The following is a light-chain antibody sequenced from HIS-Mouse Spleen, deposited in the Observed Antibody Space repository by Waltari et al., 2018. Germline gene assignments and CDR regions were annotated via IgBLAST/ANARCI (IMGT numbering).Light chain of an antibody. CDR1: SSDVGGYNY. CDR3: CSYAGSYTWV. CDR2: DVS. Sequence: QSALTQPRSVSGSPGQSVTISCTGTSSDVGGYNYVSWYHQHPGKAPKLMIYDVSKRPSGVPDRFSGCKSGNTASLTISVLQAEDEAYYYCCSYAGSYTWVFGGGTKLTVL. V-gene: IGLV2-11*01. J-gene: IGLJ3*02.